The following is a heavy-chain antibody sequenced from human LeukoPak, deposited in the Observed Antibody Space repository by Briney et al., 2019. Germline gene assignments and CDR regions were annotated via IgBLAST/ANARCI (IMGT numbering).Heavy chain of an antibody. J-gene: IGHJ4*02. CDR3: ARRYCSSTSCYYFDY. CDR1: GYTFTDYY. Sequence: ASLKVSCKASGYTFTDYYMHWVRQAPGQGLEWMGWINVNRGGTNYAQRFQGRVTMTRDTSITTAYMELSRPKSDDTAVYYCARRYCSSTSCYYFDYWGQATLVTVSS. D-gene: IGHD2-2*01. V-gene: IGHV1-2*02. CDR2: INVNRGGT.